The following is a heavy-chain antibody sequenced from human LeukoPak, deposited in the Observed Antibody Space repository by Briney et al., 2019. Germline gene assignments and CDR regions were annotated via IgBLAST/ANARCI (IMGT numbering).Heavy chain of an antibody. Sequence: SVKVSCKASGYNLISYGISWVRQAPGQGLEWMGRIIPILGIANYAQKFQGRVTITADKSTSTAYMELSSLRSEDTAVYYCARGQRTTYGDYSSWGQGTLVTVSS. CDR2: IIPILGIA. CDR3: ARGQRTTYGDYSS. CDR1: GYNLISYG. J-gene: IGHJ5*02. D-gene: IGHD4-17*01. V-gene: IGHV1-69*04.